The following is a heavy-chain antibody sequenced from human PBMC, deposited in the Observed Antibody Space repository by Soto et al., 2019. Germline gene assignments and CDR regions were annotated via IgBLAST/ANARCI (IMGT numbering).Heavy chain of an antibody. CDR3: ASHYGGNSLYYYGMDV. CDR2: IIPIFGTA. Sequence: GASVKVSCKASGGTFSSYAISWVRHAPGQGLEWMGGIIPIFGTANYAQKFQGRVTITADESTSTDYIELSSLRSEDTAVYYCASHYGGNSLYYYGMDVWGQGTTVTVSS. J-gene: IGHJ6*02. CDR1: GGTFSSYA. V-gene: IGHV1-69*13. D-gene: IGHD4-17*01.